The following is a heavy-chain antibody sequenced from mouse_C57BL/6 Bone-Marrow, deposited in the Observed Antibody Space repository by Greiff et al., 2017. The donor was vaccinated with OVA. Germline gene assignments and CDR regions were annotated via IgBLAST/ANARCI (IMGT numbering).Heavy chain of an antibody. V-gene: IGHV1-4*01. CDR3: ATLYYYGSSLTEDFDV. Sequence: QVHVKQSGADLARPGASVKMSCKASGYTFTSYTMHWVKQRPGQGLEWIGYITPSSGYTKYNQKFKDKATLTADKSSSTAYMQLSSLTSEDSAVYYCATLYYYGSSLTEDFDVWGTGTTVTVSS. D-gene: IGHD1-1*01. J-gene: IGHJ1*03. CDR2: ITPSSGYT. CDR1: GYTFTSYT.